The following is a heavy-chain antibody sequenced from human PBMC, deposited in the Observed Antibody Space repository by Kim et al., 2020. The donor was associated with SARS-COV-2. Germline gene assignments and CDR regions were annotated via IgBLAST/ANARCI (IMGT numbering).Heavy chain of an antibody. CDR3: ARFWDIVVVPAAMIPLARDTHPHTNYYYYGMDV. V-gene: IGHV1-18*04. Sequence: ASVKVSCKASGYTFTSYGISWVRQAPGQGLEWMGWISAYNGNTNYAQKLQGRVTMTTDTSTSTAYMELRSLRSDDTAVYYCARFWDIVVVPAAMIPLARDTHPHTNYYYYGMDVWGQGTTVTVSS. CDR2: ISAYNGNT. D-gene: IGHD2-2*01. CDR1: GYTFTSYG. J-gene: IGHJ6*02.